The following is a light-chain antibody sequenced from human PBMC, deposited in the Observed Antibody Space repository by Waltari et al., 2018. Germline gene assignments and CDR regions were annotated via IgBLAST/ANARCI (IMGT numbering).Light chain of an antibody. CDR1: QGISSA. V-gene: IGKV1-13*02. Sequence: AIQLTQSPSSLSASVGDRVTITCRASQGISSALAWYHQTPGKAPKLLIYDASSLESGVPSRFSGSGSGTYFTLTISSLQTEDFATYDCQQFNSYPLTFGQGTRLEIK. CDR3: QQFNSYPLT. J-gene: IGKJ5*01. CDR2: DAS.